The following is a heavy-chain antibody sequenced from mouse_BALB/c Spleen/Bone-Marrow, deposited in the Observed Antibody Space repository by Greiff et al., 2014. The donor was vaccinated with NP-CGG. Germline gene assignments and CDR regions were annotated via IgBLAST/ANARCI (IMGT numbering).Heavy chain of an antibody. J-gene: IGHJ2*01. CDR1: GYTFTSYY. CDR3: TRSTMITYFDY. D-gene: IGHD2-4*01. Sequence: QVQLQQSGAGLVKPGASVKLFCKASGYTFTSYYMYWVKQRPGQGLEWIGEINPSNGGTNFNEKFKSKATLTVDKSSSTAYMQLSSLTSEDSAVYYCTRSTMITYFDYWGQGTTLTVSS. V-gene: IGHV1S81*02. CDR2: INPSNGGT.